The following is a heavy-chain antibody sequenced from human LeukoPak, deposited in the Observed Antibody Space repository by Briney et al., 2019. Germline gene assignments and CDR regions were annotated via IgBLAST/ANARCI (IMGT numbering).Heavy chain of an antibody. CDR3: ARDLAYYSSSSRFDY. CDR1: GGTFSSYA. CDR2: IIPILGIA. J-gene: IGHJ4*02. Sequence: GASVKVSCKASGGTFSSYAISWVRQAPGQGLEWMGRIIPILGIANYAQKFQGRVTITADKSTSTAYMELSSLRSEDTAVYYCARDLAYYSSSSRFDYWGQGTLVTVSS. D-gene: IGHD6-13*01. V-gene: IGHV1-69*04.